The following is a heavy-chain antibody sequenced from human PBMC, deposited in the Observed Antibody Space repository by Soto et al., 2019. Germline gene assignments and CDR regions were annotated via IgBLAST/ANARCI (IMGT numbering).Heavy chain of an antibody. D-gene: IGHD3-10*01. V-gene: IGHV3-33*01. CDR3: ARAFLMVRGVRVGSTAWQYGMDV. Sequence: GGSLSRSWASSGFPFRSSSLRGGRRAPGRGLGLVAVIWYDGSNKYYADSVKGRFTISRDNSKNTLYLQMNSLRAEDTAVYYCARAFLMVRGVRVGSTAWQYGMDVWGQGT. J-gene: IGHJ6*02. CDR2: IWYDGSNK. CDR1: GFPFRSSS.